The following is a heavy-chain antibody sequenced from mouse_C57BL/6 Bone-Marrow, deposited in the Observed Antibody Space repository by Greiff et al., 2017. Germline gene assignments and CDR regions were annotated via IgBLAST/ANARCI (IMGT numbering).Heavy chain of an antibody. CDR2: IYPGSGST. V-gene: IGHV1-55*01. J-gene: IGHJ1*03. D-gene: IGHD2-5*01. CDR3: ARPSYSNYWDFDF. CDR1: GYTFTSYW. Sequence: QVQLQQPGAELVKPGASVKMSCKASGYTFTSYWITWVKQRPGQGLEWIGDIYPGSGSTNYNEKFKSKATLTVDTSSTTAYMQLSSLTSETTAVYYCARPSYSNYWDFDFWGTGTTVTVSS.